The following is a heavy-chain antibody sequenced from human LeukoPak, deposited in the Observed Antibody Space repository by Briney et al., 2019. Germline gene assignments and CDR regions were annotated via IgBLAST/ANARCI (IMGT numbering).Heavy chain of an antibody. Sequence: PGGSLRLSCVASGFPFSSYWMTWVRQAPGKGLEWVANIKQDGSKKSYVDSVEGRFTISRDHAKNSLYLQMNSLRAEDTAIYYCTRVGYIDEGIDYWGQGTLVTVSS. CDR3: TRVGYIDEGIDY. J-gene: IGHJ4*02. D-gene: IGHD5-24*01. V-gene: IGHV3-7*04. CDR1: GFPFSSYW. CDR2: IKQDGSKK.